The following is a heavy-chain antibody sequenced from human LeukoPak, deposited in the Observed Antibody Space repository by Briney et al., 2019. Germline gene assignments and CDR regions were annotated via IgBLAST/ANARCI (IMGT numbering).Heavy chain of an antibody. Sequence: RSETLSLTCPVYGGSFSGYYWSWLRQPPGKGLEWVGEINHSGSTNYNPSLKSRVTISVDTSKNQFSLKLSSVTAADTAVYYCARVEWDAFDIWGQGTMVTVSA. J-gene: IGHJ3*02. CDR2: INHSGST. CDR1: GGSFSGYY. D-gene: IGHD3-3*01. CDR3: ARVEWDAFDI. V-gene: IGHV4-34*01.